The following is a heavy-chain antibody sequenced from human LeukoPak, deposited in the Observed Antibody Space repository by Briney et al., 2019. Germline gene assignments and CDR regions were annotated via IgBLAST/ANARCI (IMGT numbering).Heavy chain of an antibody. CDR3: ARGSATAD. V-gene: IGHV3-7*04. J-gene: IGHJ4*02. CDR1: GFTFSSFW. CDR2: IKQDGTEK. Sequence: GGSLRLSCAASGFTFSSFWMSWVRQAPGKGLEWVANIKQDGTEKYYVDSVKGRFTISRDNAKNTLYLQMNSLSAEDTAVYYCARGSATADWGQGTLVTVSS.